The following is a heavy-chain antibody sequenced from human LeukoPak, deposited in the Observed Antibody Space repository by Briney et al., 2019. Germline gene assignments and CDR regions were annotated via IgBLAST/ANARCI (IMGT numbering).Heavy chain of an antibody. J-gene: IGHJ4*02. D-gene: IGHD2/OR15-2a*01. Sequence: SETLSLTCAVYGGALSAYYWSWIRQPPGKGLEWIGEINHSGGTNYNPSLKSRVSMSVDTSRNQFSLKLTSVTAADTAIYYCARVDKNGGTTFNYWGQGTLVTVSS. CDR1: GGALSAYY. V-gene: IGHV4-34*01. CDR3: ARVDKNGGTTFNY. CDR2: INHSGGT.